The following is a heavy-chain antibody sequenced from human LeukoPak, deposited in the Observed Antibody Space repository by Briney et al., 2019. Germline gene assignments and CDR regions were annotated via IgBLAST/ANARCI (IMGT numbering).Heavy chain of an antibody. J-gene: IGHJ4*02. D-gene: IGHD3-22*01. CDR1: GLTFSDYS. V-gene: IGHV3-21*01. CDR2: ISTTSSYI. Sequence: GGSLRLSCAASGLTFSDYSMNWVRQAPGKGLEWVSSISTTSSYIYYADSVKGRFTISRDNAKNSLYLQMNSPRADDTAVYFCARDIYDDSGYFRRGLDYWGQGILVTVSS. CDR3: ARDIYDDSGYFRRGLDY.